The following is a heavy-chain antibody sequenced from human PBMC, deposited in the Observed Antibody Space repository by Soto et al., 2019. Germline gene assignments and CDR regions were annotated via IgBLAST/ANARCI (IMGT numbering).Heavy chain of an antibody. CDR3: ATPSKGHDFIFDF. V-gene: IGHV1-69*01. J-gene: IGHJ4*02. CDR1: RGTFSSNS. Sequence: QVQLVQSGAEVRKPGSSVKVSCKASRGTFSSNSFSWVRQAPGQGFEYMGGIIPTFGAANYAQRFKDRVTFTADESTTTVSLELSSLRPEDTPVYYCATPSKGHDFIFDFWGQGTLVTVSS. D-gene: IGHD5-12*01. CDR2: IIPTFGAA.